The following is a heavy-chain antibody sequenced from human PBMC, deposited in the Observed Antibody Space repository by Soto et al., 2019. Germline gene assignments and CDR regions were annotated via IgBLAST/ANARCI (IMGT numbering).Heavy chain of an antibody. V-gene: IGHV4-59*01. D-gene: IGHD6-13*01. CDR3: ARQAAAGTEFDY. CDR1: GGSINNYY. CDR2: IYYSGST. Sequence: SETLSLTCTVSGGSINNYYWSWIRQPPGKGLEWIGYIYYSGSTDYNPSLKSRVTISVDTSKNQFSLKLSFVTAADTAVYYCARQAAAGTEFDYWGQGTLVTVSS. J-gene: IGHJ4*02.